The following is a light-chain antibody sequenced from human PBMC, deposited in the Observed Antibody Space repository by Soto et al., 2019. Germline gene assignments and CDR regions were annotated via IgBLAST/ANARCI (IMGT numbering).Light chain of an antibody. CDR2: GAS. Sequence: EIVMTQSPATLSVSPGEGATLSCRASQSVSHNLAWYQQKPGQAPRLLFYGASTRATGIPARFSGSGSGTDFTLTISSLQSEDFAVYYCQQSNNWPYTFGLGTKLEIK. V-gene: IGKV3-15*01. J-gene: IGKJ2*01. CDR3: QQSNNWPYT. CDR1: QSVSHN.